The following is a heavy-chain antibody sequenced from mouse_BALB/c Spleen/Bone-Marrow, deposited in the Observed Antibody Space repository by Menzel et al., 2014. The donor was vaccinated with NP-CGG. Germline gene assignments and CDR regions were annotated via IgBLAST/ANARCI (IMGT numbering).Heavy chain of an antibody. D-gene: IGHD2-10*01. J-gene: IGHJ4*01. V-gene: IGHV2-2*02. Sequence: VQRVESGPGLVQPSQSLSVTCTVSGFSLTSYGVHWVRQSPGKGLEWLGVIWSGGSTDYNAAFISRLSISKDNSKSQVFFKMNGLQANDTAIYYCASPYYGNYVYAMDYWGQGTSVTVSS. CDR3: ASPYYGNYVYAMDY. CDR2: IWSGGST. CDR1: GFSLTSYG.